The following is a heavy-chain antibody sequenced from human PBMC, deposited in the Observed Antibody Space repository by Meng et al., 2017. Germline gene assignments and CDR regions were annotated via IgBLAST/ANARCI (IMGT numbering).Heavy chain of an antibody. D-gene: IGHD6-19*01. CDR3: AREGGPWLVHFQFDY. CDR1: GFTFSSYE. CDR2: ISSSGSTI. Sequence: GESLKISCAASGFTFSSYEMNWVRQAPGKGLEWVSYISSSGSTIYYADSVKGRFTISRDNAKNSLYLQMNSLRAEDTAVYYFAREGGPWLVHFQFDYWGQGTLVTVSS. J-gene: IGHJ4*02. V-gene: IGHV3-48*03.